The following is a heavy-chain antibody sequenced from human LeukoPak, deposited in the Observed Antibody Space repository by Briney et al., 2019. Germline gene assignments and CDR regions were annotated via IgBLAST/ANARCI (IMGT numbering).Heavy chain of an antibody. CDR1: GFTFSSYA. D-gene: IGHD2-21*02. V-gene: IGHV3-23*01. J-gene: IGHJ5*02. Sequence: HPGGSLRLSCAASGFTFSSYAMSWVRQAPGKGLEWVSAISGSGGSTYYADSVKGRFTISRDNSKNTLYLQMNSLRAEDTAVYYCAKDDVVVTQGGWFDPWGQGTLVTVSS. CDR2: ISGSGGST. CDR3: AKDDVVVTQGGWFDP.